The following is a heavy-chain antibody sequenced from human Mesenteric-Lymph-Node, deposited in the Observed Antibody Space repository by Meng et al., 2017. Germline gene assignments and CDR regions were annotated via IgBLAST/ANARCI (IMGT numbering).Heavy chain of an antibody. CDR1: GFTFSDYY. CDR2: IYYSGGP. D-gene: IGHD4-23*01. V-gene: IGHV4-34*01. J-gene: IGHJ3*02. Sequence: ESLKISCAASGFTFSDYYMSWIRQAPGKGLEWIGSIYYSGGPKYSPSLKSRVTISVDTSKNQFSLKLSSVTAADTAVYYCARVDGGNSAGAFDIWGQGTMVTVSS. CDR3: ARVDGGNSAGAFDI.